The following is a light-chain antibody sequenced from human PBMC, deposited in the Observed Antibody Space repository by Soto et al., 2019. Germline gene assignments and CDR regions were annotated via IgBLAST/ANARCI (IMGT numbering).Light chain of an antibody. Sequence: DIQMTQSPSSLSASVGDRVPITCRASQGISNYLAWYQQKPGKVPKLLIYAASTLQSGVPSGFSGSGSGSYFTLTVSSLQPEDVATYYCQVYNCAPWTFGQGTKVEIK. CDR2: AAS. V-gene: IGKV1-27*01. CDR3: QVYNCAPWT. CDR1: QGISNY. J-gene: IGKJ1*01.